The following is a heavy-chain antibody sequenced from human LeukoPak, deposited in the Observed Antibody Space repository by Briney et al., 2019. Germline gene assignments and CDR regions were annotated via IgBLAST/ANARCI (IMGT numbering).Heavy chain of an antibody. CDR1: GSTFSRYG. D-gene: IGHD3-10*01. Sequence: GGSLRLSCAGSGSTFSRYGMSWVRQAPGKGLEWVSAISGSGGRTYYADSVKGRFTISRDNSKNTLYLQMNSLRAEDTAVYNCAKGDFYGSGRDYYYYMDVWGKGTTVTISS. CDR2: ISGSGGRT. CDR3: AKGDFYGSGRDYYYYMDV. V-gene: IGHV3-23*01. J-gene: IGHJ6*03.